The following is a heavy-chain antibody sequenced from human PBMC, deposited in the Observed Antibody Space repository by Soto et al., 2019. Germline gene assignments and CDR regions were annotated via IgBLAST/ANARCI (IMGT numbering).Heavy chain of an antibody. Sequence: PGVSLRLSCAASGFTFSSYSMNWVRQAQGKGLEWVSSISSSSSYIYYADSVKGRFTISRDNAKNSLYLQMNSLRAEDTAVYYCARDSWYYYGSGSHPASYYYYYMDVWGKGTTVTVSS. J-gene: IGHJ6*03. CDR2: ISSSSSYI. V-gene: IGHV3-21*01. CDR1: GFTFSSYS. D-gene: IGHD3-10*01. CDR3: ARDSWYYYGSGSHPASYYYYYMDV.